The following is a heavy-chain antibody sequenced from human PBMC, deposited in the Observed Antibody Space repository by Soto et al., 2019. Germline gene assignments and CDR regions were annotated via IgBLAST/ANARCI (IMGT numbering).Heavy chain of an antibody. J-gene: IGHJ4*02. D-gene: IGHD6-13*01. CDR3: ARWGIAAGDY. V-gene: IGHV3-33*01. CDR1: GFTFSSYG. Sequence: QVQLVESGGGVVQPGRSLRLSCAASGFTFSSYGMHWVRQAPGKGLEWVPVIWYDGRNEYYADSVKGRFTISRDNSKNTLYLQMNSLRAEDTAVYYCARWGIAAGDYWGQGTLVTVSS. CDR2: IWYDGRNE.